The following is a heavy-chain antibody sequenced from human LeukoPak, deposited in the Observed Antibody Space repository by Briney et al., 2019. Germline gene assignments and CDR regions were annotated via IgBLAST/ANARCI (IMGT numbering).Heavy chain of an antibody. CDR1: GYTFTGYY. D-gene: IGHD3-10*01. J-gene: IGHJ4*02. V-gene: IGHV1-2*06. CDR3: ARGPEGYYGSGSYVGY. Sequence: SVKVSCKASGYTFTGYYMHWVRQAPGQGLEWMGRISPNSGGTNYAQKFQGRVTMTRDTSISTAYMELSRLRSDDTAVYYCARGPEGYYGSGSYVGYWGQGTLVTVSS. CDR2: ISPNSGGT.